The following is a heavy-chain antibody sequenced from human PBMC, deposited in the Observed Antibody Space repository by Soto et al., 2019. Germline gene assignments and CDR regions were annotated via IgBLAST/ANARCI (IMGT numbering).Heavy chain of an antibody. CDR2: IYYSGST. V-gene: IGHV4-59*01. J-gene: IGHJ4*02. Sequence: QVQLQESGPGLVKPSETLSLTCTVSGGSISSYYWSWIRQPPGKGLEWIGYIYYSGSTNYNPSLKSRVTTSVDTSKNQLSLKLSSVTAADTAVYYCARAPLGENFDYWGQGTLVTVSS. CDR1: GGSISSYY. D-gene: IGHD3-16*01. CDR3: ARAPLGENFDY.